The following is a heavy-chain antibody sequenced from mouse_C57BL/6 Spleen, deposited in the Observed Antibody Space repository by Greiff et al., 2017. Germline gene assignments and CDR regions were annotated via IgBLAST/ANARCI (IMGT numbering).Heavy chain of an antibody. CDR3: TRDGVITTVKGNYFDY. CDR1: GFTFSSYA. J-gene: IGHJ2*01. D-gene: IGHD1-1*01. V-gene: IGHV5-9-1*02. Sequence: EVQRVESGEGLVKPGGSLKLSCAASGFTFSSYAMSWVRQTPEKRLEWVAYISSGGDYIYYADTVKGRFTITRDNARNTLYLQMSSLKSEDTAMYYCTRDGVITTVKGNYFDYWGQGTTLTVSS. CDR2: ISSGGDYI.